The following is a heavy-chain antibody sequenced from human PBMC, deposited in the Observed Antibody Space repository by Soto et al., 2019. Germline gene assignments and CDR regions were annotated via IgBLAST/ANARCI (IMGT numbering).Heavy chain of an antibody. V-gene: IGHV4-59*01. CDR3: AREGNLGRWIQPLDS. D-gene: IGHD2-2*03. J-gene: IGHJ4*02. CDR1: GGSISSYY. CDR2: IHYNGNT. Sequence: SETLSLTCTVSGGSISSYYWSWIRQPPGKVLEWIGNIHYNGNTKYSPSLKSRVTMSVDTSKNHFSLKLISVTTADTAVYFCAREGNLGRWIQPLDSWGQGTLVTVSS.